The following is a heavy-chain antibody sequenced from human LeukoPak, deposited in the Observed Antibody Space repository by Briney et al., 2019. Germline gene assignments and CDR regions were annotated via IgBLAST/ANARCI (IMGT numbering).Heavy chain of an antibody. V-gene: IGHV3-74*01. CDR3: VRWLAS. D-gene: IGHD3-22*01. Sequence: GGSLRLSCAASGVTFSSDWMHWVRQAPGKGLGGVSYIKGDGSSTNYADSVRGRFTISRDNDKKRLYLKMKSLREEDTAGYYWVRWLASWGLGTLVTVSS. CDR2: IKGDGSST. J-gene: IGHJ5*01. CDR1: GVTFSSDW.